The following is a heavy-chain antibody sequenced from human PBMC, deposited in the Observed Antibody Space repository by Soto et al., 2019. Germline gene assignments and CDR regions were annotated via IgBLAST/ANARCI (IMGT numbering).Heavy chain of an antibody. CDR3: AKEGRYSSSRGYFDY. CDR1: GFTFSSYG. J-gene: IGHJ4*02. Sequence: EVQLLESGGGLVKPGGSLRHACAASGFTFSSYGMSWVRQAPGKGLGWVSGISGSVGSTYYADSVKGRFTISKDNPKNTLYLQMNSLRAEDTAVYYCAKEGRYSSSRGYFDYWGQGTLVTVSS. D-gene: IGHD6-13*01. CDR2: ISGSVGST. V-gene: IGHV3-23*01.